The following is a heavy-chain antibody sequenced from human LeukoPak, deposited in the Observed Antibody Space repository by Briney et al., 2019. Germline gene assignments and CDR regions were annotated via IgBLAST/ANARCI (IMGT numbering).Heavy chain of an antibody. CDR3: ARDAVPAAGPTYYYYMDV. V-gene: IGHV3-30*02. CDR1: GFIFSSYG. CDR2: MRYDGSRK. D-gene: IGHD2-2*01. Sequence: GGSLRLSCAASGFIFSSYGMHWVRQAPDKGLEWVAFMRYDGSRKYYADSVKGRFTISRDNSKNTLYLQMNSLRAEDTAVYYCARDAVPAAGPTYYYYMDVWGKGTTVTISS. J-gene: IGHJ6*03.